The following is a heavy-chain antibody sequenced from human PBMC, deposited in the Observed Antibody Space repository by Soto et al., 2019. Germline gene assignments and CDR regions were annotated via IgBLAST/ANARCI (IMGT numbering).Heavy chain of an antibody. Sequence: TLSLTCAVSGYSISSGYYWGWIRQPPGKGLEWIGSIYHSGSTYYNPSLKSRVTISVDTSKNQFSLKLSSVTAADTAVYYCARDRGYDILTGYKGSIWFDPWGQGTLVTVSS. CDR1: GYSISSGYY. J-gene: IGHJ5*02. CDR3: ARDRGYDILTGYKGSIWFDP. CDR2: IYHSGST. V-gene: IGHV4-38-2*02. D-gene: IGHD3-9*01.